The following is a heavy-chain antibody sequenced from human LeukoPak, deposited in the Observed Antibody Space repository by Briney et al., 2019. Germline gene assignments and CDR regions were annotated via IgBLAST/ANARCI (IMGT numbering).Heavy chain of an antibody. CDR3: ARQTGSGLFTLP. Sequence: SETLSLTCAVYGGSFSSYYWSWIRQPPGKGLEWIGEIDHRGSTNYKPSLKSRVTISVDTSKNQFSLMLSSVTAADTAVYYCARQTGSGLFTLPGGQGTLVTVSS. D-gene: IGHD3/OR15-3a*01. CDR2: IDHRGST. V-gene: IGHV4-34*01. CDR1: GGSFSSYY. J-gene: IGHJ4*02.